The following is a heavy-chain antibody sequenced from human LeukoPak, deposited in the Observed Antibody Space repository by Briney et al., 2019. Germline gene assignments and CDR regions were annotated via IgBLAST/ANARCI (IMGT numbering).Heavy chain of an antibody. V-gene: IGHV3-30*04. CDR2: ISYDGSNK. CDR3: ARVRSVSSTPEGWFGP. CDR1: GFTFSSYA. J-gene: IGHJ5*02. D-gene: IGHD6-13*01. Sequence: AGGSLRLSCAASGFTFSSYAMHWVRQAPGKGLEWVAVISYDGSNKYYADSVKGRFTISRDNSKNTLYLQMNSLRAEDTAVYYCARVRSVSSTPEGWFGPWGQGTLVTVSS.